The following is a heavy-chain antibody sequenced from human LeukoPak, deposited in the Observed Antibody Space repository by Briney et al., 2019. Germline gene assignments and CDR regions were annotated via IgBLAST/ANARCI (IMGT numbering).Heavy chain of an antibody. CDR2: INPGGGST. J-gene: IGHJ4*02. CDR3: GSTDSFDY. CDR1: GYTITSHN. Sequence: GASVKVSCKASGYTITSHNIHWVRRAPGQGLEWMGIINPGGGSTKYAQNLQGRVTMTRDMSTSTVYMELSSLRSEDTAVYYCGSTDSFDYWGQGTLVTVSS. D-gene: IGHD3/OR15-3a*01. V-gene: IGHV1-46*01.